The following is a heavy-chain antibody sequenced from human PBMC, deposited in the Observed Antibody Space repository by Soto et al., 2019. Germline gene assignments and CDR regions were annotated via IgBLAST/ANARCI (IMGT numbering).Heavy chain of an antibody. CDR3: AREATYSSGRGMDV. CDR1: GFTFSSHW. CDR2: INSEGSSR. Sequence: EVQLVESGGGSVQPGGSLRLHCAASGFTFSSHWMYWFRQAPGKGLFWVSRINSEGSSRRYADSVNGRFTVSRDNAKNTLYLQMNSLRAEDTAVYYCAREATYSSGRGMDVWGQGTLVTVSS. V-gene: IGHV3-74*01. D-gene: IGHD3-22*01. J-gene: IGHJ4*02.